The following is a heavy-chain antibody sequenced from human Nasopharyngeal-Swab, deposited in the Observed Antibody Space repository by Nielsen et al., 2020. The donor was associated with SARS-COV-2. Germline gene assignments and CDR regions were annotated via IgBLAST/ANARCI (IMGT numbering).Heavy chain of an antibody. CDR3: ARDNGYIAYFDY. D-gene: IGHD5-18*01. Sequence: GESLKISCAASGFTFSSYWMSWVRQAPGKELEWVANIKQDGSEKYYVDSVKGRFTISRDNAKNSLYLQMNSLRAEDTAVYYCARDNGYIAYFDYWGQGTLVTVSS. CDR2: IKQDGSEK. CDR1: GFTFSSYW. J-gene: IGHJ4*02. V-gene: IGHV3-7*01.